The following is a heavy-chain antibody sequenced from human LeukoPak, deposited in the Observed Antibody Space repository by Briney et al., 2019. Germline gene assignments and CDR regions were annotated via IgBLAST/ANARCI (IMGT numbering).Heavy chain of an antibody. V-gene: IGHV3-23*01. CDR3: AKESTVTPGNVNWFDT. CDR2: LSGSGGST. D-gene: IGHD4-17*01. CDR1: GFTFSIYA. Sequence: RGSLRLSCATSGFTFSIYAMTWVRQAPGKGLEWVSTLSGSGGSTYYADSVKGRFTISRDNSKNTLSLQMNSLRAEDTAVYYCAKESTVTPGNVNWFDTWGQGTLVTVSS. J-gene: IGHJ5*02.